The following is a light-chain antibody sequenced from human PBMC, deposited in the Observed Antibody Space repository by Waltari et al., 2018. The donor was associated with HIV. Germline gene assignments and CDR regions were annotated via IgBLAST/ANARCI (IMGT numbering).Light chain of an antibody. CDR3: QTWDSGIRV. J-gene: IGLJ3*02. CDR1: SGHSTYA. Sequence: QVVLTQSPSASAFLGASVKLTCTLSSGHSTYAIAWPQQQPEKGTRYLMKVSNDGSHNTVDGIPDRFSGSSSGAERYLTISSLQSDDEADYYCQTWDSGIRVFGGGTRLTVL. CDR2: VSNDGSH. V-gene: IGLV4-69*01.